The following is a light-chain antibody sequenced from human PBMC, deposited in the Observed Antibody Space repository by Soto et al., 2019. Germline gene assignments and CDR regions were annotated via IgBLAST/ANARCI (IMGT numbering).Light chain of an antibody. Sequence: EVVLTHSPGTLSLSPGERASLSCRASQSVTTYLAWYQQKPGQAPRLPIYGASSRATGIPDRFSGSGSGTDFTLTISRLEPEDFAVYYCQQYGSSPWTFGQGTKVDIK. CDR2: GAS. V-gene: IGKV3-20*01. J-gene: IGKJ1*01. CDR3: QQYGSSPWT. CDR1: QSVTTY.